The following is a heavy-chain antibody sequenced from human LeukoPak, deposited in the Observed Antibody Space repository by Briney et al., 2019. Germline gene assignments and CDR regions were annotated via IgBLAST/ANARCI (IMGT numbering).Heavy chain of an antibody. Sequence: GGSLRLSCAASGFTFSSYGMNWVRQAPGKGLEWVSYISSSSSSISYADSVKGRFSISRDNAKNSLYLQMNSLRAEDTAFYYCAKGLSSSWYPPWFDPWGQGTLVTVSS. CDR1: GFTFSSYG. V-gene: IGHV3-48*01. D-gene: IGHD6-13*01. CDR2: ISSSSSSI. CDR3: AKGLSSSWYPPWFDP. J-gene: IGHJ5*02.